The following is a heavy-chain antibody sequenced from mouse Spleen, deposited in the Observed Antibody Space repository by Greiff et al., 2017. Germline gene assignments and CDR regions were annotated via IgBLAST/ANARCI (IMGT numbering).Heavy chain of an antibody. CDR2: ISDGGSYT. CDR1: GFTFSSYA. D-gene: IGHD4-1*01. Sequence: EVHLVESGGGLVKPGGSLKLSCAASGFTFSSYAMSWVRQTPGKRLEWVATISDGGSYTYYPDNVKGRFTISRDNAKNNLYLQMSHLKSEDTAMYYCARELGYYFDYWGQGTTLTVSS. V-gene: IGHV5-4*01. J-gene: IGHJ2*01. CDR3: ARELGYYFDY.